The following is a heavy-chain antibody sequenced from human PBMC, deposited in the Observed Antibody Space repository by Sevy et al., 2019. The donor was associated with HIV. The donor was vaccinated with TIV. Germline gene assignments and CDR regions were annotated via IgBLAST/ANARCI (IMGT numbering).Heavy chain of an antibody. CDR3: ARAPSGSQGPGQYFHH. Sequence: ASVKVSCKTFGYTFTSYGISWVRQAPGQALEWMGWISTYNGDTNSAQKLQGRVTMTTDTSTSTAYMELRSLRSDDTAVYYCARAPSGSQGPGQYFHHWGQGTLVTVSS. CDR1: GYTFTSYG. CDR2: ISTYNGDT. J-gene: IGHJ1*01. D-gene: IGHD1-26*01. V-gene: IGHV1-18*01.